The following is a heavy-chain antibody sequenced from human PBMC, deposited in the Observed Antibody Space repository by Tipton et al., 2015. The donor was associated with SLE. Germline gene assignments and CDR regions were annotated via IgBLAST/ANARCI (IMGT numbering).Heavy chain of an antibody. J-gene: IGHJ4*02. CDR2: IQFRGST. CDR3: VRHGQTVQATFDH. D-gene: IGHD1-26*01. Sequence: TLSLTCTVSGGSISPFYWSWIRRPPGKGLEWIGHIQFRGSTEYNPSLKSRVTISVDTSKNQFSLRLSSVTAADTAAYYCVRHGQTVQATFDHWGQGALVTVSS. CDR1: GGSISPFY. V-gene: IGHV4-59*08.